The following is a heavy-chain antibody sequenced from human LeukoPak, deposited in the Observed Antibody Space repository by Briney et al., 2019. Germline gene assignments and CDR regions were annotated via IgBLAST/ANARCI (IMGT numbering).Heavy chain of an antibody. CDR2: IKQDGSEK. Sequence: GGSLRLSCAASGFTFSSYTMSWVRQAPGKGLEWVANIKQDGSEKYYVDSVKGRFTISRDNAKNSLYLQMNSLRAEDTAVYYCARRYFDYWGQGTLVTVSS. CDR1: GFTFSSYT. CDR3: ARRYFDY. V-gene: IGHV3-7*03. J-gene: IGHJ4*02.